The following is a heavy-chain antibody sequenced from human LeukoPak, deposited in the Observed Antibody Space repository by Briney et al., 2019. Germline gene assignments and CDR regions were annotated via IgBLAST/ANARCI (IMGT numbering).Heavy chain of an antibody. CDR1: GGSISSYY. D-gene: IGHD6-13*01. J-gene: IGHJ4*02. V-gene: IGHV4-4*07. CDR2: IYSTGST. CDR3: ARQIASAGTAGFDF. Sequence: SETLSLTCTVSGGSISSYYWSWIRQPAGKGLEWIGRIYSTGSTNYNPSLKSRVTMSVDTSKNQFSLRLRSVTAADTAVYYCARQIASAGTAGFDFWGQGALVTVSS.